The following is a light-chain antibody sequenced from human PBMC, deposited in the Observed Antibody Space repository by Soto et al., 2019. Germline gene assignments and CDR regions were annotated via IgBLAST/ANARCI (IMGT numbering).Light chain of an antibody. Sequence: EIVMTQSPATLSVSPGEEATLSCRASQSVSTNLAWYQQKPGQAPRLLIYGASTRASGFPPRFSGSGSGTEFTLTFICLQSEDFAVYYCQHYKNWPVTVGGGTKV. V-gene: IGKV3-15*01. CDR1: QSVSTN. CDR3: QHYKNWPVT. J-gene: IGKJ4*01. CDR2: GAS.